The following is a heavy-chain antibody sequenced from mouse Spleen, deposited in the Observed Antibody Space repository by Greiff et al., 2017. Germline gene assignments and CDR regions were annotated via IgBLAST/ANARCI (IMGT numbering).Heavy chain of an antibody. Sequence: VQLQQSGAELVKPGASVKLSCKASGYTFTSYWMHWVKQRPGRGLEWIGRIDPNSGGTKYNEKFKSKATLTVDKPSSTAYMQLSSLTSEDSAVYYCARSLLLRWYQFDYWGQGTTLTVSS. J-gene: IGHJ2*01. D-gene: IGHD1-1*02. CDR3: ARSLLLRWYQFDY. CDR1: GYTFTSYW. CDR2: IDPNSGGT. V-gene: IGHV1-72*01.